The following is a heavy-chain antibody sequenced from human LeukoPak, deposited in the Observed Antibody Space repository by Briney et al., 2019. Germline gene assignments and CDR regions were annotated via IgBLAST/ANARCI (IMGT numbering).Heavy chain of an antibody. CDR3: ARQHGYSNDYFDY. CDR2: IIPILGIA. J-gene: IGHJ4*02. D-gene: IGHD4-11*01. Sequence: SVKVSCKASGGTFSSYAISWVRQAPGQGLEWMGRIIPILGIANYAQKFQGRVTITADKSTSTAYMELSSLRSEDTAVYYCARQHGYSNDYFDYWGQGTLVTVSS. CDR1: GGTFSSYA. V-gene: IGHV1-69*04.